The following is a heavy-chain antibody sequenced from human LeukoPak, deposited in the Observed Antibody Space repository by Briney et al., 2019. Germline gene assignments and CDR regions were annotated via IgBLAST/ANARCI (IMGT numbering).Heavy chain of an antibody. CDR2: IYYSGST. J-gene: IGHJ6*03. CDR3: ARNIRDYYYMDV. Sequence: PSETLSLTCTVSGGSISSSSYYWGWIRQPPGKGLEWIGSIYYSGSTYYNPSLKSRVTISVDTSKNQFSLKLSSVTAADTAVYYCARNIRDYYYMDVWGKGTTVTVSS. CDR1: GGSISSSSYY. V-gene: IGHV4-39*07.